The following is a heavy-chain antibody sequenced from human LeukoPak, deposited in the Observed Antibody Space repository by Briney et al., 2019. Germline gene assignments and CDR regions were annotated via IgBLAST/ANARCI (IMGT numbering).Heavy chain of an antibody. CDR1: GLTFSNYA. CDR3: ATGGGCSSTSCMNWFDP. D-gene: IGHD2-2*01. CDR2: ISGRGGSI. Sequence: GGSLRLSCAASGLTFSNYAMSWVRQAPGKGLEWVSVISGRGGSIYYADSVKGRFTISRDNLKNTLYLQMNSLRAEDTAVYYCATGGGCSSTSCMNWFDPWGQGTLVIVSS. V-gene: IGHV3-23*01. J-gene: IGHJ5*02.